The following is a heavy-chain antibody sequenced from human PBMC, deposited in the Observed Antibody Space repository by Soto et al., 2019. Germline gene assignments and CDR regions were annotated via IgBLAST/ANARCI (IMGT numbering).Heavy chain of an antibody. CDR3: RITMVRGATGDAFDI. D-gene: IGHD3-10*01. CDR2: IYHSGST. CDR1: GYSISSGYY. J-gene: IGHJ3*02. Sequence: TSETLSLTCAVSGYSISSGYYWGWIRQPPGKGLEWIGSIYHSGSTYYNPSLKSRVTISVDTSKNHFSLKLSSVTAADTAVYYCRITMVRGATGDAFDIWGQGTMVTVSS. V-gene: IGHV4-38-2*01.